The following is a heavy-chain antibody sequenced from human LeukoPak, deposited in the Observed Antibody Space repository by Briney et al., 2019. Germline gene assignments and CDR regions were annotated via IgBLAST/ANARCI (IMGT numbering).Heavy chain of an antibody. D-gene: IGHD1-26*01. CDR1: GGSFSGYY. V-gene: IGHV4-34*01. Sequence: PSETLSLTCAVYGGSFSGYYWSWIRQPPGKGLEWIGEINHSGSTNYNPSLKSRVTISVDTSKNQFSLKLSSVTAADTAVYYCARHLRDWEQPRRYNWFDPWGQGTLVTVSS. CDR3: ARHLRDWEQPRRYNWFDP. J-gene: IGHJ5*02. CDR2: INHSGST.